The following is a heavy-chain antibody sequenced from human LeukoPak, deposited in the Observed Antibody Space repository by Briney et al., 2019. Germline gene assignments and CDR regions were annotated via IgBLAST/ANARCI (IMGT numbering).Heavy chain of an antibody. CDR3: ARITVDSSGWYHFDN. CDR2: IKQDGSEK. V-gene: IGHV3-7*01. J-gene: IGHJ4*02. D-gene: IGHD6-19*01. Sequence: GGSLRLSCAANGFTFSNYWMAWVRQAPGKGLEWVANIKQDGSEKYYVDSVTGRFTISRDNAKNSLYLQMNSLRAEDTAVYYCARITVDSSGWYHFDNWGQGTLVTVSS. CDR1: GFTFSNYW.